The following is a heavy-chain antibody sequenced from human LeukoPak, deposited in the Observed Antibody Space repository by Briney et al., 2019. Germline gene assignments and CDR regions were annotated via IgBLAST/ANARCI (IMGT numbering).Heavy chain of an antibody. CDR2: INYGGTT. D-gene: IGHD3-10*01. CDR1: GGSISSNNYY. CDR3: ARYVVSGAGTYYFDY. V-gene: IGHV4-39*01. J-gene: IGHJ4*02. Sequence: PSETLSLTCTVSGGSISSNNYYWSWIRQPPGREMEWIASINYGGTTYCNPSLKSRVTISVDTSKNQFSLRLSSVTAADTAVYLCARYVVSGAGTYYFDYWGQGSLVTVSS.